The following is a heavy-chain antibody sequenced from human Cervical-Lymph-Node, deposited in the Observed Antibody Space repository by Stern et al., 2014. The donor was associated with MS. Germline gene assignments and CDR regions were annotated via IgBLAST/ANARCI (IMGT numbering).Heavy chain of an antibody. CDR1: GDSISSYTHY. D-gene: IGHD2-8*02. J-gene: IGHJ4*02. Sequence: QVQLQESGPGLVKPSETLSLTCAVSGDSISSYTHYWAWIRQPPGKGLEWIGSVYYSGATYYKPSPKSPATISVNQSKNHFPVGLTSVTAADTAVYYCAKHACTGAACPFDLWGQGTLVTVSS. V-gene: IGHV4-39*01. CDR2: VYYSGAT. CDR3: AKHACTGAACPFDL.